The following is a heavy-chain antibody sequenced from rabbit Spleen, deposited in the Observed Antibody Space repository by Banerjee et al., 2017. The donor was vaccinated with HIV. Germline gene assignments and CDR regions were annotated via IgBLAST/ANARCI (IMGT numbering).Heavy chain of an antibody. CDR1: GFDFSNYG. J-gene: IGHJ6*01. CDR3: ARDTGTSFSSYGMDL. CDR2: FVPIFGNT. V-gene: IGHV1S47*01. D-gene: IGHD7-1*01. Sequence: QEQLKESGGGLVQPGGSLKLSCKASGFDFSNYGVSWVRQGPGKELEWIRYFVPIFGNTYYANWVNGRFTISSHNAQNTLYLQLSSLTAADTATYFCARDTGTSFSSYGMDLWGPGTLVTVS.